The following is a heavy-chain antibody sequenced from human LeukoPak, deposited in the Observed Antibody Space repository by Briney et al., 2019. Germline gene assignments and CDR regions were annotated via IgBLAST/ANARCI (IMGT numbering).Heavy chain of an antibody. CDR3: ARAWGGITLVRRPDFYGMDV. J-gene: IGHJ6*02. CDR1: GFSFSSFW. D-gene: IGHD3-10*01. V-gene: IGHV3-74*01. CDR2: INSNGTST. Sequence: GGSLRLSCAASGFSFSSFWMYWVRQAPGKGLVWVSRINSNGTSTAYADSVQGRFTISRDNGKDTLSLQMNNVKAEDTGVYYCARAWGGITLVRRPDFYGMDVWGQGTTVTVSS.